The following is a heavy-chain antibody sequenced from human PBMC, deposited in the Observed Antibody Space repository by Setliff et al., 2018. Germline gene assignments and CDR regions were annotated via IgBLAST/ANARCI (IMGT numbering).Heavy chain of an antibody. CDR3: ARVAQYSSSSFYYYYYGMDV. CDR1: GGSFSGYY. D-gene: IGHD6-6*01. Sequence: KLSETLSLTCAVYGGSFSGYYWSWIRQPPGKGLEWIGEINHSGSTNYNPSLKSRVTISVDTSKNQFSLKLSSVTAADTAVYYCARVAQYSSSSFYYYYYGMDVWGQGTTVTVSS. V-gene: IGHV4-34*01. J-gene: IGHJ6*02. CDR2: INHSGST.